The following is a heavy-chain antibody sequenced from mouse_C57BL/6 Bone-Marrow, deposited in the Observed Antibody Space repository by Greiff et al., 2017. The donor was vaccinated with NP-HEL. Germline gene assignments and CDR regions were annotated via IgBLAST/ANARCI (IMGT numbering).Heavy chain of an antibody. CDR1: GFTFSSYA. V-gene: IGHV5-9-1*02. Sequence: EVQVVESGEGLVKPGGSLKLSCAASGFTFSSYAMSWVRQTPEKRLEWVAYISSGGDYIYYADTVKGRFTISRDNARNTLYLQMSSLKSEDTAMYYCTRVYYGSSYSYWYCDVWGTGTTVTVSS. J-gene: IGHJ1*03. CDR3: TRVYYGSSYSYWYCDV. D-gene: IGHD1-1*01. CDR2: ISSGGDYI.